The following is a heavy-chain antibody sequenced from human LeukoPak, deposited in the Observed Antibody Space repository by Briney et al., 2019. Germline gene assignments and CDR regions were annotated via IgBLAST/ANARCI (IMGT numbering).Heavy chain of an antibody. CDR3: ARGTRGDILTGYSLGY. CDR2: MNPNSGNT. CDR1: GYTFTSYD. Sequence: ASVRVSCKASGYTFTSYDINWVRQATGQGLEWMGWMNPNSGNTGYAQKFQGRVTMTRNTSLSIAYMEVSSLRSEDTDVYYCARGTRGDILTGYSLGYWGQGTLVTVSS. V-gene: IGHV1-8*01. J-gene: IGHJ4*02. D-gene: IGHD3-9*01.